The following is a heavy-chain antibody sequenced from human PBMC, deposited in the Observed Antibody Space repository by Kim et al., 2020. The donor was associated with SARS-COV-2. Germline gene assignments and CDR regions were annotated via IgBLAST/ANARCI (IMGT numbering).Heavy chain of an antibody. J-gene: IGHJ4*02. CDR3: ARVLARGYLDY. CDR2: INHSGST. V-gene: IGHV4-34*01. D-gene: IGHD2-15*01. Sequence: SETLSLTCAVYGGSFSGYYWSWIRQPPGKGLEWIGEINHSGSTNYNPSLKSRVTISVDTSKNQFSLKLSSVTAADTAVYYCARVLARGYLDYWGQGTLVTVSS. CDR1: GGSFSGYY.